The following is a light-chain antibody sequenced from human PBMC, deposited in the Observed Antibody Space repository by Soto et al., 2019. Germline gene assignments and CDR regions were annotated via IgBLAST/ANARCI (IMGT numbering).Light chain of an antibody. Sequence: QSVLAQPASVSGSPGQSITISCTGTNNDVGGYNYVSWYQHHPGKAPKLIIYEVSNRPSGVSSRFSGSKSGNTASLTISGLQADDEADYYCSSYSSSSPWVFGTGTKVTV. V-gene: IGLV2-14*01. CDR1: NNDVGGYNY. CDR3: SSYSSSSPWV. J-gene: IGLJ1*01. CDR2: EVS.